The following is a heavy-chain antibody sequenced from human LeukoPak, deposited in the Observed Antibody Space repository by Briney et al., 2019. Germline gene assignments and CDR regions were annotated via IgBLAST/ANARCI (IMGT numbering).Heavy chain of an antibody. CDR3: ARGLIGFRGSRLRANWFDP. Sequence: SETLSLTCTVSGGSISSSSYYWGWIRQPPGKGLEWIGSIYYSGSTYYNPSLKSRVTISVDTSKNQFSLELSSVTAADTAVYYCARGLIGFRGSRLRANWFDPWGQGTLVTVSS. V-gene: IGHV4-39*07. J-gene: IGHJ5*02. D-gene: IGHD3-16*01. CDR2: IYYSGST. CDR1: GGSISSSSYY.